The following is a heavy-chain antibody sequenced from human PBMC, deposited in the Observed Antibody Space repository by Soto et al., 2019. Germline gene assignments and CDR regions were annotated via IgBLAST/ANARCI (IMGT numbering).Heavy chain of an antibody. V-gene: IGHV4-39*01. CDR2: IYSIGNT. CDR1: GASIRSSAY. D-gene: IGHD6-19*01. CDR3: RRSSRYSTDV. J-gene: IGHJ6*02. Sequence: SETLSLTCTVSGASIRSSAYWGWIRQPPGKGLEWIGSIYSIGNTYYNPSLKSGVTISADTSKNQFSLNLISVTAADTAVYYCRRSSRYSTDVWGQGITVMVSS.